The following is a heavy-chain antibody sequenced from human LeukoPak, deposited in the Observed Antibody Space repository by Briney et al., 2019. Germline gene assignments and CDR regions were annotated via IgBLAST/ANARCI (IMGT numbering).Heavy chain of an antibody. CDR3: ARGVDSGYDHAGNWFDP. Sequence: PSETLSLTCAVYGGSFSGYYWSWIRQPPGKGLEWIGEIKHSGSTNYNPSLKSRVTISVDTSKNQFSLKLSSVTAADTALYYCARGVDSGYDHAGNWFDPWGQGTLVTVSS. J-gene: IGHJ5*02. CDR2: IKHSGST. D-gene: IGHD5-12*01. V-gene: IGHV4-34*01. CDR1: GGSFSGYY.